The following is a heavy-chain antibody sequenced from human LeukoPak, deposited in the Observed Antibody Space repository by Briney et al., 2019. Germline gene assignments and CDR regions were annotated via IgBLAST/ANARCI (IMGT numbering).Heavy chain of an antibody. Sequence: ASVKVSCKASGYTFTSYGISWVRQAPGQGLEWMGWISAYNGNTNYAQKLQGRVTMTTDTSTSTAYVELRSLRSDDTAVYYCARDGNSTYYDFWSGYYTPYYYYGMDVWGQGTTVTVSS. CDR2: ISAYNGNT. CDR1: GYTFTSYG. CDR3: ARDGNSTYYDFWSGYYTPYYYYGMDV. D-gene: IGHD3-3*01. V-gene: IGHV1-18*01. J-gene: IGHJ6*02.